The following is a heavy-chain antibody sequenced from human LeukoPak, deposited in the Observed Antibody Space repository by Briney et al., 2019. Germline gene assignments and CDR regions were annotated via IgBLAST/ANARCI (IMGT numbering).Heavy chain of an antibody. V-gene: IGHV4-39*01. CDR1: GGSISSSSYY. J-gene: IGHJ4*02. CDR3: ARHPSISDYGDYEAYFDY. CDR2: IYYSGIT. Sequence: SETLSLTCTVSGGSISSSSYYWGWIRQPPGKGLERIGSIYYSGITYYNASLKSRVTISGDTSKNQFSLKLSSVTAADTAVYYCARHPSISDYGDYEAYFDYWGQGTLVTVSS. D-gene: IGHD4-17*01.